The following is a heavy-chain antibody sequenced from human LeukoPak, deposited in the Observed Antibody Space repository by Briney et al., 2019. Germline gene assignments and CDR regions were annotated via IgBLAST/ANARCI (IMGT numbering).Heavy chain of an antibody. CDR3: ARVSSYGNNWFDP. D-gene: IGHD5-18*01. Sequence: PGRSLRLSCAASGFTFSSYAVHWVRQAPGKGLEWVAVISYDGSNKYYADSVKGRFTISRDNSKNTLYLQMNSLRAEDTAVYYCARVSSYGNNWFDPWGQGTLVTVSS. V-gene: IGHV3-30-3*01. J-gene: IGHJ5*02. CDR1: GFTFSSYA. CDR2: ISYDGSNK.